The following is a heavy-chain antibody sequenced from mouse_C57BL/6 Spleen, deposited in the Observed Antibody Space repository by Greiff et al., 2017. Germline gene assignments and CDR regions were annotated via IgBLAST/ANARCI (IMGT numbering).Heavy chain of an antibody. CDR2: ISYDGSN. Sequence: EVQLQQSGPGLVKPSQSLSLTCSVTGYSITSGYYWNWIRQFPGNKLEWMGYISYDGSNNYNPSLKNRISITRDTSKNQFFLKLNSVTTEDTATYYCARGGLIYYGNFDDWGQGTTLTVSS. CDR3: ARGGLIYYGNFDD. D-gene: IGHD2-1*01. J-gene: IGHJ2*01. V-gene: IGHV3-6*01. CDR1: GYSITSGYY.